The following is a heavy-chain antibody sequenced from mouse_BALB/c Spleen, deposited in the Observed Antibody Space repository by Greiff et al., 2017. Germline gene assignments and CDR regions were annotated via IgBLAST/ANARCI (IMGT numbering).Heavy chain of an antibody. Sequence: QLQESGPELVKPGASVKMSCKASGYTFTSYVMHWVKQKPGQGLEWIGYINPYNDGTKYNEKFKGKATLTSDKSSSTAYMELSSLTSEDSAVYYCARLTGYGNYYYAMDYWGQGTSVTVSS. J-gene: IGHJ4*01. CDR2: INPYNDGT. V-gene: IGHV1-14*01. D-gene: IGHD2-1*01. CDR3: ARLTGYGNYYYAMDY. CDR1: GYTFTSYV.